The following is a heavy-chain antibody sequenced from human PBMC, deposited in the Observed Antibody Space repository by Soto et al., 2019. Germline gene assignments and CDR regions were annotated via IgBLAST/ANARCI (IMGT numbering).Heavy chain of an antibody. J-gene: IGHJ4*02. D-gene: IGHD2-21*02. CDR2: IIPIFGTA. Sequence: QVQLVQSGAEVKKPGSSVKVSCKASGGTFSSYAISWVRQAPGQGLEWMGRIIPIFGTANYAQQFQGRVTITADESTRTACMELSSLRSEDTAVYYCARLAGYCGGDCYPLWGQGTLVTVSS. CDR1: GGTFSSYA. CDR3: ARLAGYCGGDCYPL. V-gene: IGHV1-69*15.